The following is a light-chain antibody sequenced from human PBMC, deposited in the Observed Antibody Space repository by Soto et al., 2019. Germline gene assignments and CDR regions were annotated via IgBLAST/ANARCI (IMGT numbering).Light chain of an antibody. Sequence: QSALTQPASVSGSPGQSITISCTGTSSDVGSYNLVSWYQQHPGKAPKVMIYVDSKRPSGVSNRFSGSKSGNTASLTISGLQAEDEADYYCCSYARSSTYVFGTGTKVTVL. CDR3: CSYARSSTYV. CDR1: SSDVGSYNL. CDR2: VDS. J-gene: IGLJ1*01. V-gene: IGLV2-23*01.